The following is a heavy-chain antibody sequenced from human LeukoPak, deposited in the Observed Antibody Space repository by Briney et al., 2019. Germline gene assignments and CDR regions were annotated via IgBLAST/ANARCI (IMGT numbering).Heavy chain of an antibody. J-gene: IGHJ4*02. CDR1: GYTFTSYG. D-gene: IGHD3-10*01. CDR3: ARDLGIMVRGAINPFDY. V-gene: IGHV1-18*01. Sequence: ASVKVSCKASGYTFTSYGISWVRQAPGQGLEWMGWISAYNGNTNYAQKLQGRVTMATDTSTSTAYMELRSLRSDDTAVYYCARDLGIMVRGAINPFDYWGQGTLVTVSS. CDR2: ISAYNGNT.